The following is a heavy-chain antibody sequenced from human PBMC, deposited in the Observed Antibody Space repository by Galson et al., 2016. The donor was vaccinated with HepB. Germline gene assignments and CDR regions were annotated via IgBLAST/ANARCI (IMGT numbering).Heavy chain of an antibody. CDR2: IYPGDSDT. Sequence: QSGAEVKKPGESLKISCKGSGYNFSTYWIGWVRQMPGKGLEWMGLIYPGDSDTRYSPSFQGQVTISADRSISTAYLQWSSLKASATAMYYCARRLYSGYGADYWGQGTLVTVSS. CDR3: ARRLYSGYGADY. J-gene: IGHJ4*02. V-gene: IGHV5-51*01. CDR1: GYNFSTYW. D-gene: IGHD5-12*01.